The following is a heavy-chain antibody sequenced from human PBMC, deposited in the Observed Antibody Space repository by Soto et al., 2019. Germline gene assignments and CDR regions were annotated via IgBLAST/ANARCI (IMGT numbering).Heavy chain of an antibody. D-gene: IGHD1-7*01. CDR1: GFSLSTHGVA. J-gene: IGHJ5*02. CDR2: IYWDDDK. V-gene: IGHV2-5*02. CDR3: AYRLPYNMNWESGWFDP. Sequence: KESGPTLVKPTQTLTLTCTFSGFSLSTHGVAVGWIRQPPGKALECLAIIYWDDDKRYNPSLKNRLTITMDTSKNQVVLTMTNVDPVDTATYRCAYRLPYNMNWESGWFDPWGQGTLVTVSS.